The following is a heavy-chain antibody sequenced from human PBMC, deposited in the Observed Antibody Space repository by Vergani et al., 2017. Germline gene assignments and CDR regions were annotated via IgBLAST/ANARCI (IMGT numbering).Heavy chain of an antibody. CDR3: ARDKYCSGGSCYGYGAFDI. CDR1: GFTFSSYS. V-gene: IGHV3-48*04. J-gene: IGHJ3*02. CDR2: ISSSSSTI. D-gene: IGHD2-15*01. Sequence: EVQLVESGGGLVQPGGSLRLSCAASGFTFSSYSMNWVRQAPGKGLEWVSYISSSSSTIYYADSVKGRFTISRDNAKNSLYLQMNSLRAEDTAVYYCARDKYCSGGSCYGYGAFDIWGQGTMVTVSS.